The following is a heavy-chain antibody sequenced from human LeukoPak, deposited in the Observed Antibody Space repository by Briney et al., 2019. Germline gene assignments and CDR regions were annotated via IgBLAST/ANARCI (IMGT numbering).Heavy chain of an antibody. CDR1: GFTFSSYA. Sequence: GGSLRLSCAASGFTFSSYAMSWVRQAPGKGLEWVSAISGSGGSTYYADSVKGRFTISRDNSKNTLYLQMNSLRAEDTAVYYCARDFPYYDILTGTLDYWGQGTLVTVSS. CDR2: ISGSGGST. J-gene: IGHJ4*02. CDR3: ARDFPYYDILTGTLDY. D-gene: IGHD3-9*01. V-gene: IGHV3-23*01.